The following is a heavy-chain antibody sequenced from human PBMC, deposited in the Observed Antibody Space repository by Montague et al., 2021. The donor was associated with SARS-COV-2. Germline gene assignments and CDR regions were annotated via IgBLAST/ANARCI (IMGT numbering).Heavy chain of an antibody. J-gene: IGHJ4*02. CDR1: GDSISSFY. D-gene: IGHD2-15*01. V-gene: IGHV4-4*07. Sequence: SETLSLTCTVSGDSISSFYWNWIWQPAGKGLEWIGRIYASGGTNYNPSLKSRVTMSVDTSKNQFSLTLNSVTAADTAVYYCGRGVVAATPVVDYWGRGTLVTVSS. CDR3: GRGVVAATPVVDY. CDR2: IYASGGT.